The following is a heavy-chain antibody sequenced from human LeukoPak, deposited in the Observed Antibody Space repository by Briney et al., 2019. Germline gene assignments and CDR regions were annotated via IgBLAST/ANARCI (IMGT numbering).Heavy chain of an antibody. D-gene: IGHD3-10*01. CDR3: ARDRTVRGVIVDAFDI. J-gene: IGHJ3*02. Sequence: SETLSLTCTVSGYSISSGYHWGWIRQPPGKGLEWIGSIYYSGSTYYNPSLKSRVTISVDTSKNQFSLKLSSVTAADTAVYYCARDRTVRGVIVDAFDIWGQGTMVTVSS. CDR2: IYYSGST. CDR1: GYSISSGYH. V-gene: IGHV4-38-2*02.